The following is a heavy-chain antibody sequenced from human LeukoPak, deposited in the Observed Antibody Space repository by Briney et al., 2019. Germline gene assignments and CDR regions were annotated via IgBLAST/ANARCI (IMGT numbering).Heavy chain of an antibody. CDR1: GGSISSGDYY. CDR3: ARSMLAAGNGNWFDP. V-gene: IGHV4-30-4*01. Sequence: SETLSLTCTVSGGSISSGDYYWSWIRQPPGKGLEWIGYIYYSGSTYYNPSLKSRVTISVDTSKNQFSLKLSSVTAADTAVYYCARSMLAAGNGNWFDPWGQGTLVTVSS. CDR2: IYYSGST. D-gene: IGHD6-19*01. J-gene: IGHJ5*02.